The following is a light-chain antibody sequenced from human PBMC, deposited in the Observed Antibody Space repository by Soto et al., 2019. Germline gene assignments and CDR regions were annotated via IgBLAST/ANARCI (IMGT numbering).Light chain of an antibody. CDR1: QSISTW. CDR3: QQYNTYSWT. CDR2: KAS. Sequence: DIQMTQSPSTLSASVGDRVTITCRASQSISTWLAWYQQKPGKAPNLLIYKASNLESGVPSRFSGSGSGTEFTLTISSLQPDDFATYYCQQYNTYSWTFGHGTK. J-gene: IGKJ1*01. V-gene: IGKV1-5*03.